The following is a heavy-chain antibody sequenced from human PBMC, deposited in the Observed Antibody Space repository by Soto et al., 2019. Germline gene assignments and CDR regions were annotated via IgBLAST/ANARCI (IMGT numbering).Heavy chain of an antibody. CDR2: ISSGSNYT. V-gene: IGHV3-11*06. Sequence: GGSLRLSCAASEFTFSDYFMSWIRQAPGKGLEWVSYISSGSNYTKYSDSVKGRFTISRDDAKNSLYLQMNGLRAEDTAVYYCAKALSRAEGALGIFDYWGQGTLVTVSS. CDR1: EFTFSDYF. J-gene: IGHJ4*02. D-gene: IGHD3-16*01. CDR3: AKALSRAEGALGIFDY.